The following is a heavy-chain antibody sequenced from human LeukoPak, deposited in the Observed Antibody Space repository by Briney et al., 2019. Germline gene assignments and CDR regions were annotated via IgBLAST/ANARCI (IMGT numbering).Heavy chain of an antibody. CDR1: GGSISSSSYY. Sequence: PSETLSLTCTVSGGSISSSSYYWGWIRQPPGKGLEWIGSIYYSGSTYYNPSLKSRVTISVDTSKNQFSLKLSSVTAADTAVYYCARRSIDTSYYDSSGYAIPFFADYWGQGTLVTISS. CDR3: ARRSIDTSYYDSSGYAIPFFADY. V-gene: IGHV4-39*01. CDR2: IYYSGST. J-gene: IGHJ4*02. D-gene: IGHD3-22*01.